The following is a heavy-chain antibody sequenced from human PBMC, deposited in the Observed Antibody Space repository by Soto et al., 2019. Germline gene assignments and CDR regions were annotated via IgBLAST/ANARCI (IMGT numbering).Heavy chain of an antibody. V-gene: IGHV3-48*01. D-gene: IGHD5-12*01. CDR3: ARNTRGYSGYDYGFDP. CDR1: GFTFSSYS. J-gene: IGHJ5*02. Sequence: GGSLRRSCAASGFTFSSYSMNWVRQAPGKGQEWVSYISSSRSTIYYADSVKGRFTISRDNAKNSLYLQLNSLRAEDTAVYYCARNTRGYSGYDYGFDPWGQGTLVTVHS. CDR2: ISSSRSTI.